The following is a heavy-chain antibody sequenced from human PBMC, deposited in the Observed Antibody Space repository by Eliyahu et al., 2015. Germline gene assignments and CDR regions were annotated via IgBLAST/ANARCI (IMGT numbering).Heavy chain of an antibody. J-gene: IGHJ4*02. D-gene: IGHD6-19*01. CDR2: FYYSGST. V-gene: IGHV4-61*01. CDR3: ARIPGDSSGWYGN. CDR1: GGSVSSGSDY. Sequence: QVQLQESGPGLVKPSETLSLTCTVSGGSVSSGSDYWTWIRQPPGKGLEWIGYFYYSGSTNYNPSLKSRVTISVHTSKNQXSLILSSVTAADTAVYYCARIPGDSSGWYGNWGRGTLVTVSS.